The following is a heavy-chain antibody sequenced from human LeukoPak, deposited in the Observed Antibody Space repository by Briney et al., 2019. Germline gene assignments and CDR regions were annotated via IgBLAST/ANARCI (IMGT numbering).Heavy chain of an antibody. CDR3: ARAFGSGSQVINYFDF. CDR1: GFTFSSYW. J-gene: IGHJ4*02. D-gene: IGHD3-10*01. Sequence: GGSLRLSCAASGFTFSSYWMHWVRQVPGKGLVWVSRINNDGSGATYADSVKGRFTISRDNAKNMVYLQMNSLRAEDTAVYYCARAFGSGSQVINYFDFWGQGTLVTVSS. CDR2: INNDGSGA. V-gene: IGHV3-74*01.